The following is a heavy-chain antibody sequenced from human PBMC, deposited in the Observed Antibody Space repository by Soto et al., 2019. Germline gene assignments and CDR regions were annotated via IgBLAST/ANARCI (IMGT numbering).Heavy chain of an antibody. Sequence: ASVKVSCKASGYTFTGYYMHWVRQAPGQGLEWMGWINPNSGGTNYAQKFQGRVTMTRDTSISTAYMELSRLRSDDTAVYYCASDHTAVDYYGMDVWGQGTTVTVSS. V-gene: IGHV1-2*02. CDR2: INPNSGGT. CDR1: GYTFTGYY. CDR3: ASDHTAVDYYGMDV. J-gene: IGHJ6*02.